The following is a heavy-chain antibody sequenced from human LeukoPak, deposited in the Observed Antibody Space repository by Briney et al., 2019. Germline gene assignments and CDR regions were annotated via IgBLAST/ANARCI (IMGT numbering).Heavy chain of an antibody. CDR3: ARDILTGYYKYGMDV. CDR2: IKPDGSEK. V-gene: IGHV3-7*01. J-gene: IGHJ6*02. D-gene: IGHD3-9*01. CDR1: GFTFSSSW. Sequence: GGSLRLSCAASGFTFSSSWMSWVRQAPGKGLEWVANIKPDGSEKYYVDSVKGRLTISRDNAKNSVYLQMKSLRAEGTAVYYCARDILTGYYKYGMDVWGQGTTVTVSS.